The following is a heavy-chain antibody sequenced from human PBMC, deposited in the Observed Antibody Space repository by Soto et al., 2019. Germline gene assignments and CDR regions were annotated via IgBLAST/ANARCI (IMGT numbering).Heavy chain of an antibody. V-gene: IGHV3-9*01. Sequence: GGSLRLSCAASGFSFDGYAMNWVRQPPGKGLEWVSGISWNSGNIDYADSVKGRFTISRDNAKNSLYLQMNSLRAEDTALYYCVKASTYSSSQGWFDPWGQGTMVTVS. CDR1: GFSFDGYA. CDR3: VKASTYSSSQGWFDP. CDR2: ISWNSGNI. J-gene: IGHJ5*02. D-gene: IGHD6-6*01.